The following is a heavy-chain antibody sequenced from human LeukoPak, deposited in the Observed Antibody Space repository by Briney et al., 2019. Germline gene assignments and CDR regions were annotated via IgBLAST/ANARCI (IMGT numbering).Heavy chain of an antibody. V-gene: IGHV1-18*01. Sequence: ASVKVSCKASGYTFTSYGISRVRQVPGQGLEWMGWTSAYNGNTNYAQYFQGRVTMTTDTSTSTAFMDLRSLRSDDTAVYYCARTSESGWREFDYWGQGTLVTVSS. J-gene: IGHJ4*02. D-gene: IGHD6-19*01. CDR1: GYTFTSYG. CDR2: TSAYNGNT. CDR3: ARTSESGWREFDY.